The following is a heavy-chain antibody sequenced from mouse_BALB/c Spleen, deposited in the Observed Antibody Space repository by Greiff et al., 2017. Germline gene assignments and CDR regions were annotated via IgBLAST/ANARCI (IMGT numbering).Heavy chain of an antibody. CDR1: GFSLTSYG. CDR3: AREVDDDSLAY. V-gene: IGHV2-9*02. J-gene: IGHJ3*01. D-gene: IGHD2-12*01. CDR2: IWAGGST. Sequence: VKLKESGPGLVAPSQSLSITCTVSGFSLTSYGVHWVRQPPGKGLEWLGVIWAGGSTNYNSALMSRLSISKDNSKSQVFLKMNSLQTDDTAMYYCAREVDDDSLAYWGQGTLVTVSA.